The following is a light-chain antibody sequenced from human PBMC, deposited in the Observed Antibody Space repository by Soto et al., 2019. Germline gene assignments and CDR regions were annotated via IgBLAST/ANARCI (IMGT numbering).Light chain of an antibody. CDR2: EVR. CDR1: MRDIGAYNL. CDR3: SSFTSRSSLI. J-gene: IGLJ2*01. V-gene: IGLV2-14*01. Sequence: QSALTQPASVSGSPGQSITIFCAGTMRDIGAYNLVSWYQQHPGRAPQLIIYEVRNRPSGSSFGFSGSKSGNTASLTISGLQAEDEADYYCSSFTSRSSLIFGGGTKVTVL.